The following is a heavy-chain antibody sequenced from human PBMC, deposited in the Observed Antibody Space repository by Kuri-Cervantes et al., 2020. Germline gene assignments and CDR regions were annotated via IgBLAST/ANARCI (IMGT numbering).Heavy chain of an antibody. Sequence: GGSLRLSCAASGFTFDDYAMHWVRQAPGKGLGWVSGISWNSGSIGYADSVKGRFTISRDNAKNSLYLQMNSLRAEDTAVYYCARYGDTGLKSVDAFDIWGQGTMVTVSS. V-gene: IGHV3-9*01. J-gene: IGHJ3*02. CDR1: GFTFDDYA. CDR2: ISWNSGSI. CDR3: ARYGDTGLKSVDAFDI. D-gene: IGHD1-14*01.